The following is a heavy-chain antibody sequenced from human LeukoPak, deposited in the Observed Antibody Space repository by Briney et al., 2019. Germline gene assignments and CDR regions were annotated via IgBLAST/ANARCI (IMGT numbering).Heavy chain of an antibody. D-gene: IGHD6-13*01. CDR1: GYTFTSYG. CDR3: ARLLTSNSWYNRWFDP. CDR2: ISAYNDNT. J-gene: IGHJ5*02. V-gene: IGHV1-18*01. Sequence: ASVKVSCKASGYTFTSYGISWVRQAPGQGLEWMGWISAYNDNTNYAQKLQGRVTMTTDTTTSTAYMELSSLRSEDTAVYYCARLLTSNSWYNRWFDPWGQGTLVTVSS.